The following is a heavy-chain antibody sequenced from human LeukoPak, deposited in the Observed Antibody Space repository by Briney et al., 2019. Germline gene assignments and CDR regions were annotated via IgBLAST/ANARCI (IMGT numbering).Heavy chain of an antibody. CDR1: GYTFTGYY. CDR2: IIPIFGTA. D-gene: IGHD2-2*01. CDR3: ATPIVVVPAAIPDAFDI. V-gene: IGHV1-69*13. J-gene: IGHJ3*02. Sequence: SVKVSCKASGYTFTGYYMHWVRQAPGQGLEWMGGIIPIFGTASYAQKFQGRVTITADESTSTAYMGLSSLRSEDTAVYYCATPIVVVPAAIPDAFDIWGQGTMVTVSS.